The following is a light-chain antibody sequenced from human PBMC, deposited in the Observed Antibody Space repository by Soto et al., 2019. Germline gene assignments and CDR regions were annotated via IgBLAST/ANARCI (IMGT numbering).Light chain of an antibody. Sequence: DSQMTQSPSSMSASVGDRVTITCRASQTISSWLSWYQRKPGKAPKLLIYAASSLQSGVPSRFSGSGSGTYFTLTISSLQPEDFATYYCQQANSFPLTFGGGTKVEIK. CDR2: AAS. V-gene: IGKV1D-12*01. J-gene: IGKJ4*01. CDR3: QQANSFPLT. CDR1: QTISSW.